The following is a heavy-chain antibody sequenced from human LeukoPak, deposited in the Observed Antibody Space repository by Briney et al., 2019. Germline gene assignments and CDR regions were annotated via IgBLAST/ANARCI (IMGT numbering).Heavy chain of an antibody. Sequence: PGRSLRLSCAASGFTFDDYAMHWVRQAPGKGLEWVSGISWNSGSIGYADSVKGRFTISRDNAKNSLYLQMNSLRAEDTALYYCAKGNCYDSSGYCDYWGQGTLVTVSS. D-gene: IGHD3-22*01. J-gene: IGHJ4*02. CDR1: GFTFDDYA. V-gene: IGHV3-9*01. CDR2: ISWNSGSI. CDR3: AKGNCYDSSGYCDY.